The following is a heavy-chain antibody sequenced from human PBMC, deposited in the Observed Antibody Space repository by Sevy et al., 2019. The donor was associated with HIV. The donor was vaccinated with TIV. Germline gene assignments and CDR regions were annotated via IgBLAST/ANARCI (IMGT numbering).Heavy chain of an antibody. V-gene: IGHV3-7*01. J-gene: IGHJ6*03. CDR1: GFTFSNYW. Sequence: GGSLRLSCVVSGFTFSNYWMTWVRQAPGKGLEWVANIKEDGSVKSYADSVKGRFTISRVNAKNSLSLQMNSLSAEDTAVYYCARGTNYFYVDVWGKGTTVTVSS. CDR3: ARGTNYFYVDV. D-gene: IGHD1-1*01. CDR2: IKEDGSVK.